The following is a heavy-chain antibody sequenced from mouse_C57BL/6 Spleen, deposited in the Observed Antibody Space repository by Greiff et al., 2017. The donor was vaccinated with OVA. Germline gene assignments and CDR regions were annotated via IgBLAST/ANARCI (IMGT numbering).Heavy chain of an antibody. D-gene: IGHD1-1*01. V-gene: IGHV1-55*01. CDR2: IYPGSGST. CDR3: ASLRYYYGSSSIDY. J-gene: IGHJ2*01. CDR1: GYTFTSYW. Sequence: QVQLQQPGAELVKPGASVKMSCKASGYTFTSYWITWVKQRPGQGLEWIGDIYPGSGSTNYNEKFKSKATLTVDTSSSTAYMQLSSLTSEDSAVYYCASLRYYYGSSSIDYWGQGTTVTVSS.